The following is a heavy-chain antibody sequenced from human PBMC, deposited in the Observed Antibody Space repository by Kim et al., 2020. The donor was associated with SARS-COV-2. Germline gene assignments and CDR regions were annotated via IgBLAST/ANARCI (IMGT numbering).Heavy chain of an antibody. V-gene: IGHV1-3*01. CDR2: AGNGNT. Sequence: AGNGNTTYSQKFQGGVTITRDTSASTAYMELSSLRSEDTAVYYCARAPAPWGQGTLVTVSS. CDR3: ARAPAP. J-gene: IGHJ5*02.